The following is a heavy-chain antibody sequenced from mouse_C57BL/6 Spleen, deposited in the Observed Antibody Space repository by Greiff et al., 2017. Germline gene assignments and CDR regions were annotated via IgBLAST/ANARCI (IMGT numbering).Heavy chain of an antibody. CDR1: GYSFTGYF. Sequence: EVQLQQSGPELVKPGDSVKISCKASGYSFTGYFMNWVMQSHGKSLEWIGRINPYNGDTFYNQKFKGKATLTVDKSSSTAHMELRSLTSEDSAVYYCARGHYDYDVGGYAMDYWGQGTSVTVSS. D-gene: IGHD2-4*01. CDR3: ARGHYDYDVGGYAMDY. J-gene: IGHJ4*01. CDR2: INPYNGDT. V-gene: IGHV1-20*01.